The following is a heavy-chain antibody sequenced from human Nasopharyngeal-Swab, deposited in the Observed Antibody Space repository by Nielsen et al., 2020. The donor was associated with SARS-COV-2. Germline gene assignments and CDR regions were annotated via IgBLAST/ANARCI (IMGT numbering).Heavy chain of an antibody. Sequence: SVKVYCKASGGTFRTYAISWVRQAPGQGVEWMGGIIPIFVTANCAQKFQGRVTMTRATSTSTVYMELSSLRSEDTAVYYCARAEMRTTVTTYWNYWGQGTLVTVSS. J-gene: IGHJ4*02. V-gene: IGHV1-69*05. CDR3: ARAEMRTTVTTYWNY. CDR2: IIPIFVTA. D-gene: IGHD4-17*01. CDR1: GGTFRTYA.